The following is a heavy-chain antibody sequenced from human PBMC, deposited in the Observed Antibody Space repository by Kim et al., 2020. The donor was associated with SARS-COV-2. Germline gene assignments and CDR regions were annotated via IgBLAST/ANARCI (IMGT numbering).Heavy chain of an antibody. CDR2: INHHGGT. CDR3: ARGRVNYCSSTSCYRRNW. Sequence: SETLSLTCTVSGTSSSGYYRRWLRQPLSNRLQWIGEINHHGGTNYYPSLTSELTISVDTSNNQFSLKLSSVTAADTAVYYCARGRVNYCSSTSCYRRNW. D-gene: IGHD2-2*01. CDR1: GTSSSGYY. J-gene: IGHJ5*01. V-gene: IGHV4-34*01.